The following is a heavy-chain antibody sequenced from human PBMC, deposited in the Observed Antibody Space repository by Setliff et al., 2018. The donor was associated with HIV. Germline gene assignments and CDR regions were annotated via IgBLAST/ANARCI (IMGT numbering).Heavy chain of an antibody. CDR1: GFSLSTSGMC. D-gene: IGHD4-4*01. V-gene: IGHV2-70*11. CDR3: ARILAVTTRRNAFDI. J-gene: IGHJ3*02. Sequence: GPTLVNPTQTLTLTCTFSGFSLSTSGMCVSWIRQPPGKALEWLARIDWDDDKYYSTSLKTRLTISKDTSKNQVVLTMTNMDPVDTATYYCARILAVTTRRNAFDIWGQGTMVTVSS. CDR2: IDWDDDK.